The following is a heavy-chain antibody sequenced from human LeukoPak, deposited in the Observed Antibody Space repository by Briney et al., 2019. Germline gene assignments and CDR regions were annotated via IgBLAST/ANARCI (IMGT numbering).Heavy chain of an antibody. CDR2: ISWNSGSI. J-gene: IGHJ4*02. CDR1: GFTFDDYA. CDR3: AKDTVIFGVVNGFDY. Sequence: GGSLRLSCAASGFTFDDYAMHWVRQAPGKGLEWVSGISWNSGSIGYADSVKGRFTISRDNAKNSLYLQMNSLRAEDTVLYYCAKDTVIFGVVNGFDYWGQGTLVTVSS. V-gene: IGHV3-9*01. D-gene: IGHD3-3*01.